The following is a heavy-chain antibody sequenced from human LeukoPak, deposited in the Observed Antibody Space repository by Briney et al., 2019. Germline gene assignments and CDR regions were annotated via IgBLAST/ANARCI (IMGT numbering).Heavy chain of an antibody. CDR1: GGSFSGYY. D-gene: IGHD2-2*01. J-gene: IGHJ4*02. CDR2: INHSGST. CDR3: ARVRYCSSTSCWPRPYFDY. V-gene: IGHV4-34*01. Sequence: SETLSLTCAVYGGSFSGYYWSWIRQPPGKGLEWTGEINHSGSTNYNPSLKSRVTISVDTSKNQFSLKLSSVTAADTAVYYCARVRYCSSTSCWPRPYFDYWGQGTLVTVSS.